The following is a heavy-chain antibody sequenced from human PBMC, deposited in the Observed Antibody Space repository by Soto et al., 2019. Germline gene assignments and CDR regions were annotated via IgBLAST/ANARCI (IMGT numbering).Heavy chain of an antibody. CDR2: VYPSTSQA. CDR3: ARLSTVLTATAPSDL. CDR1: GYKFSTYW. D-gene: IGHD2-21*02. Sequence: PGESLKISCKGSGYKFSTYWIAWGRQMPGKGLEFMGVVYPSTSQATYSPSFQGQVTISADKSINTAYLEWGGLKSSATALYYCARLSTVLTATAPSDLWGQGTLVTVPS. J-gene: IGHJ4*01. V-gene: IGHV5-51*01.